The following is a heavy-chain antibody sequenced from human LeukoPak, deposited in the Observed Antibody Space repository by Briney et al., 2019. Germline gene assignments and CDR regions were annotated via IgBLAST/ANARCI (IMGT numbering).Heavy chain of an antibody. V-gene: IGHV3-48*03. CDR1: GFTFSSYE. J-gene: IGHJ4*02. D-gene: IGHD3-22*01. CDR3: ARVGYYDREYYFDY. CDR2: ISSSGSTI. Sequence: GGSLRLSCAASGFTFSSYEMNWVRQAPGKGLEWVSYISSSGSTIYYADSVKGRFTISRDNAKNSLYLQMNSLRAEDTAVYYCARVGYYDREYYFDYWGQGTPVTVSS.